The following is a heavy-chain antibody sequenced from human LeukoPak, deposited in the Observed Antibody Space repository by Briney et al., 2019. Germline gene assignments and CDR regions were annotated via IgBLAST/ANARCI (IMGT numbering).Heavy chain of an antibody. D-gene: IGHD3-3*01. CDR2: IKQDGSEK. CDR1: GFTFSSYW. CDR3: ARDSQSSLLRFLEWSRGNFDY. Sequence: PGGSLRLSCAASGFTFSSYWMSWVRQAPGKGLEWVANIKQDGSEKHYVDSVKGRFTISRDNAKNSLYLQMNSLRAEDTAVYYCARDSQSSLLRFLEWSRGNFDYWGQGTLVTVSS. V-gene: IGHV3-7*01. J-gene: IGHJ4*02.